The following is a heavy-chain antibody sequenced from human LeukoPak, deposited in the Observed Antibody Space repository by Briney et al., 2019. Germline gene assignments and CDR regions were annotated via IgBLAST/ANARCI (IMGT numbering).Heavy chain of an antibody. CDR2: IWSDGSNK. J-gene: IGHJ5*02. CDR3: ARVTMVAGASYNWFVV. D-gene: IGHD2-15*01. CDR1: GFTFSNYG. Sequence: GGSLRLSCAASGFTFSNYGMHWVRQAQGKGLEWVAVIWSDGSNKHYADSARGRFTISRDNSKNTLYLQMNSLRVEDTAVYYCARVTMVAGASYNWFVVWGQGTLVTVST. V-gene: IGHV3-33*01.